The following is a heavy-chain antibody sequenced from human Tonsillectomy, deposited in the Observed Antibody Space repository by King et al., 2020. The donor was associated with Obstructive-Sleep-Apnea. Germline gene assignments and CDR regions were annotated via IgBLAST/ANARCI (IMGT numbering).Heavy chain of an antibody. V-gene: IGHV3-9*01. Sequence: EVQLVESGGGLVQPGRSLRLSCTASGFTFDDYAMHWVRQAPGKGLEWVSGITWNSCTIAYADSVKGRFTISRDKAKNSLYLQMNSLSAEDTALYYCAKEGGIWGQGTMVTVSS. CDR2: ITWNSCTI. J-gene: IGHJ3*02. CDR1: GFTFDDYA. CDR3: AKEGGI.